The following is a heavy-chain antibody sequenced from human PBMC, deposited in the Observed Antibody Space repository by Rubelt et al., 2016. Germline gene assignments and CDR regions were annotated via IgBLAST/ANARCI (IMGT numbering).Heavy chain of an antibody. CDR3: AGERDDYGDY. V-gene: IGHV1-46*01. J-gene: IGHJ4*02. CDR2: INPSGGST. D-gene: IGHD5-24*01. Sequence: QVQLVQSGAEVKKPGASVKVSCKASGYTFTSYYMHWVRQAPGQGLEWMGIINPSGGSTSYAQKVEGTVTMTRDTYTSTVYMELRSLRCDDTAVYYCAGERDDYGDYWGQGTLVTVSS. CDR1: GYTFTSYY.